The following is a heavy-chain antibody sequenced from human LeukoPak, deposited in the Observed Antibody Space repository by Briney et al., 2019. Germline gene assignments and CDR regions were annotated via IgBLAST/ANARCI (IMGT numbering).Heavy chain of an antibody. CDR2: ISSSSSYI. J-gene: IGHJ4*02. CDR1: GFTFSSHS. D-gene: IGHD2-2*01. CDR3: ARDTGFSQAGTSCCWD. V-gene: IGHV3-21*01. Sequence: GGSLRLSCAASGFTFSSHSMTWVRQAPGEGLEWVSSISSSSSYIYYTESVKGRFTIPRDNAKSSLYLQLNSLRAEDTAVYYCARDTGFSQAGTSCCWDWGQGTLVTVSS.